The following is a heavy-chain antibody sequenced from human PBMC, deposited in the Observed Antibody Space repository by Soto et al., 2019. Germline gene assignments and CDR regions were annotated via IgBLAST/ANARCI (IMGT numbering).Heavy chain of an antibody. CDR2: INHSGST. V-gene: IGHV4-34*01. CDR1: GGSFSGYY. CDR3: ARGRYYDYVWGSYRYNYYFDY. J-gene: IGHJ4*02. Sequence: SETLSLTCAVYGGSFSGYYWSWIRQPPGKGLEWIGEINHSGSTYYNPSLKSRVTISVDRSKNQFSLKLSSVTAADTAVYYCARGRYYDYVWGSYRYNYYFDYWGQGTLVTVSS. D-gene: IGHD3-16*02.